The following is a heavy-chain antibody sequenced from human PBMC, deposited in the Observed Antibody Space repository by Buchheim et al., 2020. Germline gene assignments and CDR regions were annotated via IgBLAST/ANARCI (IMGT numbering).Heavy chain of an antibody. CDR3: ARVGGAYGYNSYFDY. CDR2: INWNGGST. Sequence: EVQLVESGGGVVRPGGSLRLSCAASGFTFDDYGMSWVRQAPGKGLEWVSVINWNGGSTGYADSVKCRFTISSYNAKHSLCLQMNSLRAEDTALYYCARVGGAYGYNSYFDYWGQGTL. J-gene: IGHJ4*02. CDR1: GFTFDDYG. V-gene: IGHV3-20*04. D-gene: IGHD5-24*01.